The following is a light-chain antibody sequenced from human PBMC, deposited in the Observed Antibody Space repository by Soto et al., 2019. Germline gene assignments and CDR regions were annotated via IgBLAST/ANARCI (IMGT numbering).Light chain of an antibody. J-gene: IGKJ5*01. V-gene: IGKV1-39*01. CDR3: QQSYSAVT. CDR1: QSITNY. CDR2: ATS. Sequence: DIQLTQSPSSLSASVGDRVIISCRASQSITNYLNWYRQTPGNAPELLIYATSTLQSGVPSRFSGSGSGTDFTLTISSLHPEDFATYYCQQSYSAVTFGPGTRLDIK.